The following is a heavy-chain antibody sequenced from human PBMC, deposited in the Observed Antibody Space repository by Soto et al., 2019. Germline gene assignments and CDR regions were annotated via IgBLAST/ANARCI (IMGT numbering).Heavy chain of an antibody. V-gene: IGHV1-18*01. Sequence: QVQLVQSGAEVKKPGASVKVSCKASGYTFTSYGISWVRQAPGQGLEWMGWISAYNGNTNYAQKLQGRVTMTTDTSTSTAYMELRSLRSDDTAVYYCARDPLNIVGELSPRSFDYWGQGTLVTVSS. J-gene: IGHJ4*02. CDR2: ISAYNGNT. D-gene: IGHD3-16*02. CDR1: GYTFTSYG. CDR3: ARDPLNIVGELSPRSFDY.